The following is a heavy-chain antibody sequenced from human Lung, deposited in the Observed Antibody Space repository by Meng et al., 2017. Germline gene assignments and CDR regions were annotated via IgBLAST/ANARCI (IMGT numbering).Heavy chain of an antibody. V-gene: IGHV4-4*02. CDR2: IYHSGGT. Sequence: QVQLTEEGPELWKPSGTPSLTGAVSGGSNSSSNWWSWVGQHPGKGLEWMGEIYHSGGTNYNPSLKSRVTISVDKSKNQFSLKLSSVTAADTAVYYWARGSITMVRGVSVFDPWGQGTLVTVSS. J-gene: IGHJ5*02. D-gene: IGHD3-10*01. CDR1: GGSNSSSNW. CDR3: ARGSITMVRGVSVFDP.